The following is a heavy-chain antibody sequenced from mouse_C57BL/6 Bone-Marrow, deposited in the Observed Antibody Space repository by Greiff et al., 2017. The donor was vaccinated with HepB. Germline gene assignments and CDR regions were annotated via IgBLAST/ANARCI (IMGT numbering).Heavy chain of an antibody. Sequence: QVQLQQPGAELVKPGASVKLSCKASGYTFTSYWMHWVKQRPGQGLAWIGMIHPNSGSTNYNEKFKSKATLTVDKSSSTAYMQLSSLTSEDSAVYYCDRGLRRGFAYWGQGTLVTVSA. D-gene: IGHD2-4*01. V-gene: IGHV1-64*01. J-gene: IGHJ3*01. CDR2: IHPNSGST. CDR1: GYTFTSYW. CDR3: DRGLRRGFAY.